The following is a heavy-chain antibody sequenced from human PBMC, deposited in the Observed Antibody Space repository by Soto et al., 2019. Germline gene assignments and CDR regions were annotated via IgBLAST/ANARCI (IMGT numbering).Heavy chain of an antibody. J-gene: IGHJ4*02. Sequence: SETLSLTCTVSGGSISSGNYYWSWIRQPPGKGLEWIGFISYSGSTYYSTSLKNRVTISADTSNNQFSLRLNSVTAADTAVYYCARQHYYDSSGYYTWNWGQGTLVTVSS. D-gene: IGHD3-22*01. V-gene: IGHV4-39*01. CDR2: ISYSGST. CDR3: ARQHYYDSSGYYTWN. CDR1: GGSISSGNYY.